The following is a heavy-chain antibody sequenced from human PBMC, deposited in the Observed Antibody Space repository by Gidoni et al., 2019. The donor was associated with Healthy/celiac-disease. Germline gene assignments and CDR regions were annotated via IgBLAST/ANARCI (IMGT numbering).Heavy chain of an antibody. D-gene: IGHD6-19*01. Sequence: TSYAQKFQGRVTMTRDTSTSTVYMELSSLRSEDTAVYYCARGKNTAPSSGCGYWGQGTLVTVSS. J-gene: IGHJ4*02. CDR2: T. CDR3: ARGKNTAPSSGCGY. V-gene: IGHV1-46*01.